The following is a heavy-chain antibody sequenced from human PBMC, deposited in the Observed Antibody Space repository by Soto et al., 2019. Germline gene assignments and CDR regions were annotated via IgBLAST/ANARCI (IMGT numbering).Heavy chain of an antibody. J-gene: IGHJ4*02. Sequence: PGGSLRLSYAASGFPFTNYWMNWVRQTPGKGLMCVSRISPDGSDVGYADSVEGRFTVSRDNAKNTLYLQMHSLRAEDTAMYYCACWGHIVTVAPSDFDRWGQGXLVTVSS. CDR3: ACWGHIVTVAPSDFDR. V-gene: IGHV3-74*01. D-gene: IGHD2-21*01. CDR2: ISPDGSDV. CDR1: GFPFTNYW.